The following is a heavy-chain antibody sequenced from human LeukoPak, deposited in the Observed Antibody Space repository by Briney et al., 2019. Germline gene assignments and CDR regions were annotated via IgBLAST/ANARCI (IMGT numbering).Heavy chain of an antibody. CDR2: ISYDGSNK. J-gene: IGHJ4*02. Sequence: GGSLRLSCAASGFTFSSYGMHWVRQAPGKGLEWVAVISYDGSNKYYADSVKGRFTISRDNSKNTLYLQMNSLRAEDTAVYYCARSGPSQWLVRFFDHWGQGTLVTVSS. D-gene: IGHD6-19*01. CDR3: ARSGPSQWLVRFFDH. V-gene: IGHV3-30*03. CDR1: GFTFSSYG.